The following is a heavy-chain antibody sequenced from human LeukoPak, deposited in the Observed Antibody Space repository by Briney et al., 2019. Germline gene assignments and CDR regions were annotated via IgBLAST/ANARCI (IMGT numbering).Heavy chain of an antibody. CDR3: ARAPGRYFDWLLKGYFDY. V-gene: IGHV3-30*04. CDR2: ISYDGSNK. D-gene: IGHD3-9*01. Sequence: PGVCLRLSCAASGFTFSSYSMHWVRQAPGKGLEWVAVISYDGSNKYYADSVKGRFTISRDNSKNTLYLQMNSLRAEDTAVYYCARAPGRYFDWLLKGYFDYWGQGTLVTVSS. CDR1: GFTFSSYS. J-gene: IGHJ4*02.